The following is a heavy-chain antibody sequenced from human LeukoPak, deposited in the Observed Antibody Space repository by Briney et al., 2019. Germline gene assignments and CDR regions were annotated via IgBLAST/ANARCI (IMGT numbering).Heavy chain of an antibody. Sequence: GGSLRLSCAASGFTVSSNYMSWVRQAPGKGLEWVSVIYSGGSTYYADSVKGRFTISRDNSKNTLYLQMNSPRAEDTAVYYCAREGAPHAFDIWGQGTMVTVSS. CDR2: IYSGGST. J-gene: IGHJ3*02. CDR1: GFTVSSNY. D-gene: IGHD1-26*01. CDR3: AREGAPHAFDI. V-gene: IGHV3-66*01.